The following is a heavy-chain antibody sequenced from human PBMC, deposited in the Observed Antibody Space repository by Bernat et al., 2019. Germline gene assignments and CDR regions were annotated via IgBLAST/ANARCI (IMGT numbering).Heavy chain of an antibody. Sequence: QVQLVESGGGVVQPGRSLRLSCAASGFTFSSYAMHWVRQAPGKGLEWVAVISYDGSNKYYADSVKGRFTISRDNSKNTLYLQMNSLRAEDTAVYYCATDLPYDSSGYYYLQFFYYYGMDIWGQGTKVTVSS. CDR3: ATDLPYDSSGYYYLQFFYYYGMDI. D-gene: IGHD3-22*01. CDR1: GFTFSSYA. J-gene: IGHJ6*02. V-gene: IGHV3-30-3*01. CDR2: ISYDGSNK.